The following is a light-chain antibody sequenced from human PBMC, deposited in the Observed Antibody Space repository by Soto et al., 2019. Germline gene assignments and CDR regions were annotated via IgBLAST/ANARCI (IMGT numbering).Light chain of an antibody. CDR3: QQYNSYPLT. CDR2: KAS. J-gene: IGKJ4*01. V-gene: IGKV1-5*03. CDR1: QSISSW. Sequence: DIQMTQFPSTLSASVGDRVTITCRASQSISSWLAWYQQKPGKAPNLLIYKASSLESGVPSRFSGSGSGTEFTLTISSLQPDDFATYYCQQYNSYPLTFGGGTKVEIQ.